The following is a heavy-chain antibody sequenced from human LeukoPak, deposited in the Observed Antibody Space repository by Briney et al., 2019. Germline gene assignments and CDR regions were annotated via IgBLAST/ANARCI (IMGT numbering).Heavy chain of an antibody. J-gene: IGHJ4*02. Sequence: SETLSLTCTVSGGSISSYYWSWIRQPPGKGLEWIGYIYYSGSTNYNPSLKSRVTISVDTSKNQFSLKLSSVTAADTAVCYCAGVTTYYDYVWGSYQPYYFDYWGQGTLVTVSS. V-gene: IGHV4-59*01. CDR2: IYYSGST. D-gene: IGHD3-16*02. CDR3: AGVTTYYDYVWGSYQPYYFDY. CDR1: GGSISSYY.